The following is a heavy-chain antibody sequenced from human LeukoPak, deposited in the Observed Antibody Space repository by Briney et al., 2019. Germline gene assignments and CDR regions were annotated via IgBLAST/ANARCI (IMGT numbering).Heavy chain of an antibody. CDR2: INPNSGGT. Sequence: GASVKVSCKASGYTFTGYYMHWVRQAPGQGLEWMGWINPNSGGTNYAQKFHGRVTMTRDTSISTAYMELSRLRSDDTAVYYCARDAEDYYGSGSYYTGNYYYYMDVWGKGTTVTISS. CDR3: ARDAEDYYGSGSYYTGNYYYYMDV. CDR1: GYTFTGYY. J-gene: IGHJ6*03. V-gene: IGHV1-2*02. D-gene: IGHD3-10*01.